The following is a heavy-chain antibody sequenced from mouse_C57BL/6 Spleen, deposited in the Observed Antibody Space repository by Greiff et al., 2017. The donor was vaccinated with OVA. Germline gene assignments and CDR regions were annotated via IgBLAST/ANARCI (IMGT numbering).Heavy chain of an antibody. Sequence: QVQLQQSGAELVRPGASVTLSCKASGYTFTDYEMHWVKQTPVHGLEWIGAIDPETGGTAYNQKFKGKAILTADTSSSTAYMELRSLTSEDSAVYYCTILTTVVAPLDYWGQGTTLTVSS. CDR3: TILTTVVAPLDY. CDR1: GYTFTDYE. D-gene: IGHD1-1*01. CDR2: IDPETGGT. J-gene: IGHJ2*01. V-gene: IGHV1-15*01.